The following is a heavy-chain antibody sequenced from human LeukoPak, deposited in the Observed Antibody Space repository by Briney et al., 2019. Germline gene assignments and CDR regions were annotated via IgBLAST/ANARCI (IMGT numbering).Heavy chain of an antibody. CDR2: IYYSGST. Sequence: SETLSLTCTVSGGSISSYYWSWIRQPPGKGLEWIGYIYYSGSTNYNPSLKSRVTISVDTSKNQFSLKLSSVTAADTAVYYCARATTVVTVFDYWGRGTLVTVSS. CDR3: ARATTVVTVFDY. D-gene: IGHD4-23*01. CDR1: GGSISSYY. J-gene: IGHJ4*02. V-gene: IGHV4-59*01.